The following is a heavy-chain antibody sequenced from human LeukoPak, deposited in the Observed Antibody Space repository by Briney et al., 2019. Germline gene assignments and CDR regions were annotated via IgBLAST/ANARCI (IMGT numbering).Heavy chain of an antibody. CDR3: ARGYYYGSGSYVDY. V-gene: IGHV3-30*04. D-gene: IGHD3-10*01. CDR1: GFIFSSHA. J-gene: IGHJ4*02. Sequence: GGSLRLSCAASGFIFSSHAIHWVRQAPGKGLEWVAVVSYDGSEKHYADSVKGRFTISRDNSKNTVYLQMNSLRAEDTAVYYCARGYYYGSGSYVDYWGQGTLVTVSS. CDR2: VSYDGSEK.